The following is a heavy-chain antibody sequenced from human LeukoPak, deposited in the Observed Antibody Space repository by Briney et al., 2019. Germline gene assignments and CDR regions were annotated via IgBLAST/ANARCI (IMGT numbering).Heavy chain of an antibody. Sequence: SETLSLTCAVYSGSFSGYYWSWIRQPPGKGLEWIGEINHSGSTNYNPSLKSRVTISVDTSKNQFSLKLSSVTAADTAVYYCARGVRYYYDSSGYLYYFDYWGQGTLVTVSS. CDR3: ARGVRYYYDSSGYLYYFDY. J-gene: IGHJ4*02. CDR2: INHSGST. D-gene: IGHD3-22*01. CDR1: SGSFSGYY. V-gene: IGHV4-34*01.